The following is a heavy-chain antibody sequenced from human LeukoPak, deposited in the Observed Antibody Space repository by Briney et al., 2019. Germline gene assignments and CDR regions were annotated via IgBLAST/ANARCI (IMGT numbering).Heavy chain of an antibody. CDR2: INSDGSGT. V-gene: IGHV3-74*01. J-gene: IGHJ6*02. CDR3: ARDLTIFGVVTWDYYYGMDV. CDR1: GFTFSSYW. D-gene: IGHD3-3*01. Sequence: GGSLRLSCAASGFTFSSYWMHWVRQAPGKGLVWVSRINSDGSGTSYADSVKGRFTISRDNAKNTLYLQMNSLRAEDTTVYYCARDLTIFGVVTWDYYYGMDVWGQGTTVTVSS.